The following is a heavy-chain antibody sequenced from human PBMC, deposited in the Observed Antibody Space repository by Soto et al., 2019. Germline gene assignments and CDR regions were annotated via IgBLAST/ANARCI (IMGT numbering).Heavy chain of an antibody. CDR2: IYYSGST. Sequence: SETLSLTCIVSGGFINSYYWSWIRQPPGKGLEWIGRIYYSGSTSYSPSLKSRVTISVDTSKNQFSLKLSSVTAADTAVYYCVKGGSSKFDPWGQGTLVTSPQ. D-gene: IGHD1-26*01. V-gene: IGHV4-59*01. CDR1: GGFINSYY. J-gene: IGHJ5*02. CDR3: VKGGSSKFDP.